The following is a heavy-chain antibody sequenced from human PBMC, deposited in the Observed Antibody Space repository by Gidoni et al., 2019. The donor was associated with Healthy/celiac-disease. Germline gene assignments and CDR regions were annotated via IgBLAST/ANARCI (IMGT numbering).Heavy chain of an antibody. CDR1: GFTFSAYY. Sequence: QVQLVESGGGLVKPGGSLRLSCAASGFTFSAYYMSWIRQAPGKGLEWVSYISSSSSYTNYADSVKGRFTISRDNAKNSLYLQMNSLRAEDTAVYYCARAGAPGRRYSDAFDIWGQGTMVTVSS. CDR3: ARAGAPGRRYSDAFDI. V-gene: IGHV3-11*06. CDR2: ISSSSSYT. D-gene: IGHD4-17*01. J-gene: IGHJ3*02.